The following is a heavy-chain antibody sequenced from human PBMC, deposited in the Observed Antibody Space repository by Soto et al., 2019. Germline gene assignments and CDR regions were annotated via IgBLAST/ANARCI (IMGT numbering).Heavy chain of an antibody. V-gene: IGHV4-4*07. CDR3: VKGAGPPWFDP. Sequence: QVQLQESGPGLLKPSETLFLTCSVSGGSTRTFHWSWIRQPAGKGLEWIGRISTTGGTNYNPSLESRVTMSLDTSKNQFSLELNSVTAADTAIYYCVKGAGPPWFDPWGQGTLVTVSS. J-gene: IGHJ5*02. CDR2: ISTTGGT. CDR1: GGSTRTFH.